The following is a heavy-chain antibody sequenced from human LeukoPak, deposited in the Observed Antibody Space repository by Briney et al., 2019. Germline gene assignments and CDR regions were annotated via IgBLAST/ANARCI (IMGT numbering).Heavy chain of an antibody. CDR2: INEDGSTT. CDR1: GFIFSSNW. J-gene: IGHJ4*02. D-gene: IGHD1-26*01. Sequence: GGSLRLSCAASGFIFSSNWMHWVRQAPGKGLVWVSRINEDGSTTNHADSVKGRFTISRDNAKNTLDMQMNSLRAEDTAVYYCVRDLGGRSGHWGQGALVTVSS. CDR3: VRDLGGRSGH. V-gene: IGHV3-74*01.